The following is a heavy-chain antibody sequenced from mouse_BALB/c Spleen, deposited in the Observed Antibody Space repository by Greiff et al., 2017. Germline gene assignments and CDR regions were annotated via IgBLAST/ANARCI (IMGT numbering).Heavy chain of an antibody. D-gene: IGHD2-3*01. Sequence: EVQGVESGGGLVQPGGSLRLSCATSGFTFTDYYMSWVRQPPGKALEWLGFIRNKANGYTTEYSASVKGRFTISRDNSQSILYLQMNTLRAEDSATYYCARDSMIEAMDYWGQGTSVTVSS. J-gene: IGHJ4*01. CDR1: GFTFTDYY. CDR3: ARDSMIEAMDY. V-gene: IGHV7-3*02. CDR2: IRNKANGYTT.